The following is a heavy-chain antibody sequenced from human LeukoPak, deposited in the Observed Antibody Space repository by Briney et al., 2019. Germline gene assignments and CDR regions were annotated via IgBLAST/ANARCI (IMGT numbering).Heavy chain of an antibody. CDR2: ISSSSSTI. J-gene: IGHJ4*02. D-gene: IGHD4-17*01. Sequence: GGSLRLSCAASGFTFSSYRMNWVRQAPGKGLEWVSYISSSSSTIYYADSVKGRFTISRDNAKNSLYLQMNSLRAEDTAVYYCARDLVRMTTLSTGSDYWGQGTLVTVSS. V-gene: IGHV3-48*01. CDR1: GFTFSSYR. CDR3: ARDLVRMTTLSTGSDY.